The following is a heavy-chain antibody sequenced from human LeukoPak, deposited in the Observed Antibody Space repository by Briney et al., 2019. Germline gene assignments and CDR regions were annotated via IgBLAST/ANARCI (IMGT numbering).Heavy chain of an antibody. CDR2: IHHDGSNK. Sequence: GGSLRLSCAASGFTFSSYGMHWVRQAPGKGLDWVAFIHHDGSNKYYADSVRGRFTISRDNSKNTLYLQMNSLRAEDTAVYYCAIGPSLVSIDYWGQGTLVTVSS. CDR1: GFTFSSYG. CDR3: AIGPSLVSIDY. D-gene: IGHD6-13*01. J-gene: IGHJ4*02. V-gene: IGHV3-30*02.